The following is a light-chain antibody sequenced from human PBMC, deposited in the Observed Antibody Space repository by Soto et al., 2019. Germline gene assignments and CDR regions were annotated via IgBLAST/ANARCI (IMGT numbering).Light chain of an antibody. CDR1: SSDVGGYNY. CDR2: DVS. V-gene: IGLV2-11*01. Sequence: QSALTQPRSVSGSPGQSVTITCTGTSSDVGGYNYVSWYQQHKGKAPKVMIYDVSERPSGVPDRFSCSKSCNTASLTISGIQAEDDADYYCCSYAGSPRYVLGTGTKLTVL. CDR3: CSYAGSPRYV. J-gene: IGLJ1*01.